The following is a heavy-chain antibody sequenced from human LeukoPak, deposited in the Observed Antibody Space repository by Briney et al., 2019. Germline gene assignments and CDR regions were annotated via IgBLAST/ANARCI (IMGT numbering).Heavy chain of an antibody. CDR2: IYSSGST. V-gene: IGHV4-59*01. Sequence: SETLSLTCTASGGSISNYHWSWIRQPPGKGLEWIGYIYSSGSTNYHPSLKSRVTMSVDTSKKQCSLKLTSVTAADTAVYYCARDPNYGGSVYYLDYWGQGTLVTVSS. J-gene: IGHJ4*02. D-gene: IGHD4-23*01. CDR3: ARDPNYGGSVYYLDY. CDR1: GGSISNYH.